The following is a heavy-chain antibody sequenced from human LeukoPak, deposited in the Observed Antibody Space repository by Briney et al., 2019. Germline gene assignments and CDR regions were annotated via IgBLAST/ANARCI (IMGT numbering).Heavy chain of an antibody. D-gene: IGHD6-13*01. J-gene: IGHJ5*02. Sequence: GGSLRLSCAASGFTFSSYSMNWVRRAPGKGLEWVSSISSSSYIYYADSVKGRFTISRDNAKNSLYLQMNSLRAEDTAVYYCARDLKQQLSPNWFDPWGQGTLVTVSS. CDR2: ISSSSYI. CDR3: ARDLKQQLSPNWFDP. V-gene: IGHV3-21*01. CDR1: GFTFSSYS.